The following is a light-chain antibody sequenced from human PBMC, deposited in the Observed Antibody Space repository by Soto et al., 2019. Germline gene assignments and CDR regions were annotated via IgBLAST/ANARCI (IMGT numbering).Light chain of an antibody. V-gene: IGKV1-33*01. CDR1: QDISNY. CDR3: QQYDNLLLET. Sequence: DIQMTQSPSTLSGSVGDRVTITCRASQDISNYLNWYQQKPGEAPKLLIYDASNLETGVPSRFSGSGSGTDFTFTISSLQPEDIATYYCQQYDNLLLETFGGGTK. J-gene: IGKJ4*01. CDR2: DAS.